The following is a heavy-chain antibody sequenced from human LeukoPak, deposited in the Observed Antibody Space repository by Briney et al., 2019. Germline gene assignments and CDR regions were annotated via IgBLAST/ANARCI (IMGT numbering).Heavy chain of an antibody. CDR3: ARVDIVVVTAHDAFDI. CDR2: INHSGST. J-gene: IGHJ3*02. Sequence: SETLSLTCAVDGGSFSGYYWSWIRQPPGKGLEWIGEINHSGSTNYNPSLKSRVTISVDTSKNQFSLKLSSVTAADTAVYYCARVDIVVVTAHDAFDIWGQGTMVTVSS. V-gene: IGHV4-34*01. CDR1: GGSFSGYY. D-gene: IGHD2-21*02.